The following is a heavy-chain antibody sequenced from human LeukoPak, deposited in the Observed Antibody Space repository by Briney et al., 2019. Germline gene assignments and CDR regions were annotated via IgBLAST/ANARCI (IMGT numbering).Heavy chain of an antibody. CDR1: GYTFTGYY. V-gene: IGHV1-2*02. CDR2: INPNSGGT. CDR3: ARDAGSLIVVVPAAIFH. Sequence: LRASVKVSCKASGYTFTGYYMHWVRQAPGQGLEWMGWINPNSGGTNYAQKFQGRVTMTRDTSISTAYMELSRLRSDDTAVYYCARDAGSLIVVVPAAIFHWGQGTLVTVSS. J-gene: IGHJ4*02. D-gene: IGHD2-2*02.